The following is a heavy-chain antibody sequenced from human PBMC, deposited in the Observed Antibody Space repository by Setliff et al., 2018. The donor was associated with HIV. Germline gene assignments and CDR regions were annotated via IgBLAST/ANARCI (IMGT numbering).Heavy chain of an antibody. V-gene: IGHV1-18*01. J-gene: IGHJ4*02. CDR2: ISPNFGHT. D-gene: IGHD6-19*01. CDR3: ARDPPSSGWYRADY. CDR1: GYTFTTYG. Sequence: ASVKVSCKASGYTFTTYGISWVRQAPGHGLEWMGWISPNFGHTKYAQRFLDRVTLTTDTSTSTAYMELRSLRSDDTAVYYCARDPPSSGWYRADYWGQGTLVTVSS.